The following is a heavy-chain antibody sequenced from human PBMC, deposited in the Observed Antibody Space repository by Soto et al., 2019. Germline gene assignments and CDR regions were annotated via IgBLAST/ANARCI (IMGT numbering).Heavy chain of an antibody. CDR2: IYYSGST. CDR3: ARHDTSNFDP. D-gene: IGHD4-4*01. Sequence: SETLSLTCTVSGGSISSSSYYWGWIRQPPGKGLEWIGSIYYSGSTYYNPSLKSRVTISVDTSKNQFSLKLSSVTAADTAVYYCARHDTSNFDPWGQGTLVTVSS. J-gene: IGHJ5*02. V-gene: IGHV4-39*01. CDR1: GGSISSSSYY.